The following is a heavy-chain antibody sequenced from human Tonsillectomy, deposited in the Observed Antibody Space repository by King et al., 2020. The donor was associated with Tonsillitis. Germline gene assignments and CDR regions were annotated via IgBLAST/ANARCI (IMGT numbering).Heavy chain of an antibody. Sequence: QLQESGPGLVKPSETLSLTCTVSGGSISGYYWSWIRQPPGKGMEWIGYIYHSGSTNYNPSLKSRITISVDTSKNQFSLKLNSVTAADTAVYYCARRVNTAWYFELWGRGSLVTVSS. CDR1: GGSISGYY. CDR3: ARRVNTAWYFEL. J-gene: IGHJ2*01. V-gene: IGHV4-59*01. D-gene: IGHD4-17*01. CDR2: IYHSGST.